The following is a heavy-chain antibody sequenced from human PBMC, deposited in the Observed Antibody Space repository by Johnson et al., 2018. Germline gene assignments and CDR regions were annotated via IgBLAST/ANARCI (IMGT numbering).Heavy chain of an antibody. CDR2: ISYDGSNK. CDR3: AMARRWGIQRYYSYYGMDG. CDR1: GFIFSSYG. D-gene: IGHD5-18*01. Sequence: VQLVESGGGVVQPGRSLRLSCAASGFIFSSYGMHWVRQAPGKGLEWVAVISYDGSNKYYADSVKGRFTISRDNSKNTLYLKRNSLGAEDTAVYYCAMARRWGIQRYYSYYGMDGWGQGTTVTVSS. J-gene: IGHJ6*02. V-gene: IGHV3-30*03.